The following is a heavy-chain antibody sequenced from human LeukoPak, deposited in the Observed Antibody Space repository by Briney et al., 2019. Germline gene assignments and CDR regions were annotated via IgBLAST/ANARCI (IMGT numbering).Heavy chain of an antibody. CDR3: ARDGEQWLVTWFDP. D-gene: IGHD6-19*01. V-gene: IGHV3-30-3*01. J-gene: IGHJ5*02. Sequence: PGRSLRLSCAASGFTFSSYAMHWVRQAPGKGLEWVAVISYDGSNKYYTDSVKGRFTISRDNSKNTLYLEMNSLRVEDTAVYYCARDGEQWLVTWFDPWGQGTLVTVAS. CDR2: ISYDGSNK. CDR1: GFTFSSYA.